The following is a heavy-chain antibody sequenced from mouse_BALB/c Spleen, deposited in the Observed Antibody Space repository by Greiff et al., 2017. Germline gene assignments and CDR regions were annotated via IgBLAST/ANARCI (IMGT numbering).Heavy chain of an antibody. J-gene: IGHJ2*01. CDR2: ISSGGGST. D-gene: IGHD1-1*01. Sequence: EVQRVESGGGLVKPGGSLKLSCAASGFAFSSYDMSWVRQTPEKRLEWVAYISSGGGSTYYPDTVKGRGTISRDNAKNTRYLQMSSLTSEDTAMYYCASQDYCSSYPDFDYWGQGTTLTVSS. CDR1: GFAFSSYD. V-gene: IGHV5-12-1*01. CDR3: ASQDYCSSYPDFDY.